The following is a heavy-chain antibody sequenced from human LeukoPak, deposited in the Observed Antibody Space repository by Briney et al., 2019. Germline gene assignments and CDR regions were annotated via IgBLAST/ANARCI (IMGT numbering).Heavy chain of an antibody. CDR2: INSDGSST. CDR1: GFTFSSYE. Sequence: HTGGSLRLSCAASGFTFSSYEMNWVRQAPGKGLVWVSRINSDGSSTSYADSVKGRFTISRDNAKNSLYLQMNSLRAEDTAVYYCAELGITMIGGVWGKGTTVTISS. D-gene: IGHD3-10*02. V-gene: IGHV3-74*01. J-gene: IGHJ6*04. CDR3: AELGITMIGGV.